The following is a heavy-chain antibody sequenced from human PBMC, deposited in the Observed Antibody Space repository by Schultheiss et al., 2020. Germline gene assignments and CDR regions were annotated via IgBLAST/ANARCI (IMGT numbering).Heavy chain of an antibody. CDR1: GYTFTSSA. CDR2: IVVGSGNT. V-gene: IGHV1-58*02. D-gene: IGHD5-18*01. J-gene: IGHJ3*02. CDR3: AAEGDTAMATDAFDI. Sequence: SVKVSCKASGYTFTSSAMQWVRQARGQRLEWIGWIVVGSGNTNYAQKFQERVTITRDMSTSTAYMELSSLRSEDTAVYYCAAEGDTAMATDAFDIWGQGTMVTGSS.